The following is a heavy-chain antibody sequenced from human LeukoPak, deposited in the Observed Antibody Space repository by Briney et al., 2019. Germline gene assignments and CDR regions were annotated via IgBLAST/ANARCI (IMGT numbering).Heavy chain of an antibody. CDR2: INPSGGST. CDR3: AKDRPGIGYFDL. J-gene: IGHJ2*01. V-gene: IGHV1-46*03. CDR1: GYTFISYY. D-gene: IGHD1-14*01. Sequence: GASVKVSCKASGYTFISYYMHWVRQAPGQGLEWMGIINPSGGSTSYAQKFQGRVAMTRDTSTSTVYMELSSLRSEDTAVYYCAKDRPGIGYFDLWGRGTLVTVSS.